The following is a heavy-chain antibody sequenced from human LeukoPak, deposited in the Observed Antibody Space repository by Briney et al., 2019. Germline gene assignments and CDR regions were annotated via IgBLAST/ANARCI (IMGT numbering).Heavy chain of an antibody. CDR3: ARAGVWDYSDSSGYHNGGFDI. D-gene: IGHD3-22*01. Sequence: ASVKVSCKASGYTFTGYYIHWVRQAPGQGLEWMGWINPNSGGTNYAQKLQGRVTMTRDTSISTAYMELSRLRSDDTAVYFCARAGVWDYSDSSGYHNGGFDIWGQGTMVTVSS. J-gene: IGHJ3*02. CDR2: INPNSGGT. CDR1: GYTFTGYY. V-gene: IGHV1-2*02.